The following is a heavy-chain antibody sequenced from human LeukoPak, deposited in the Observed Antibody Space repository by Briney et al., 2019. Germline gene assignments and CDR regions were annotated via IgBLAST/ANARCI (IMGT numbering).Heavy chain of an antibody. V-gene: IGHV3-21*04. J-gene: IGHJ4*02. CDR2: ISSSSSYI. CDR3: AKDEQFTMIVVVTFDY. D-gene: IGHD3-22*01. CDR1: GFTFSSYS. Sequence: GGSLRLSCAASGFTFSSYSMNWVRQAPGKGLEWVSSISSSSSYIYYADSVKGRFTISRDNSKNTLYLQMNSLRAEDTAVYYCAKDEQFTMIVVVTFDYWGQGTLVTVSS.